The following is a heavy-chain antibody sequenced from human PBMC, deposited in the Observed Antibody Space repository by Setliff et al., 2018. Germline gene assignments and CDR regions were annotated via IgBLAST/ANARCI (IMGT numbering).Heavy chain of an antibody. D-gene: IGHD2-8*01. J-gene: IGHJ4*02. V-gene: IGHV4-39*07. CDR3: ARDPGVHSGTWCLDS. Sequence: ASETLSLTCAVSGVSFSSTTFYWAWIRQSPGKGLEWIGSVSFFGSAYYNPSLQSRGAISLDTSRNQFSLELSSVTAADTAVYYCARDPGVHSGTWCLDSWGQGTQVTVSS. CDR1: GVSFSSTTFY. CDR2: VSFFGSA.